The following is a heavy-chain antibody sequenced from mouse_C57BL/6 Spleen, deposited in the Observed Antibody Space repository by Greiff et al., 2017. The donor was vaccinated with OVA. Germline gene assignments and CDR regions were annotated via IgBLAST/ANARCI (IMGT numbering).Heavy chain of an antibody. CDR3: ERGGGLLPLAY. J-gene: IGHJ3*01. V-gene: IGHV5-4*03. D-gene: IGHD1-1*01. CDR1: GFTFSSYA. Sequence: EVKLVESGGGLVKPGGSLKLSCAASGFTFSSYAMSWVRQTPEKRLEWVATISDGGSYTYYPDNVKGRFTISRDNAKNNLYLQMSHLKSEDTAMFYGERGGGLLPLAYWGQGTLGTVSA. CDR2: ISDGGSYT.